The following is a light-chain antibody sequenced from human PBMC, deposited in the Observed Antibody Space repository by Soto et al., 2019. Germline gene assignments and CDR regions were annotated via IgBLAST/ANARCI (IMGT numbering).Light chain of an antibody. V-gene: IGLV2-14*03. CDR2: DVS. CDR1: SSDVGAYNY. CDR3: SSYTGTNTPVV. J-gene: IGLJ2*01. Sequence: QSVLTQPASVSGSPGQSITISCTGTSSDVGAYNYVSWYQHYPGKAPKLMIYDVSKRPSGVSNRFSGSKSGNTAALTISGLQAEYEADYYCSSYTGTNTPVVFGGGTKLTVL.